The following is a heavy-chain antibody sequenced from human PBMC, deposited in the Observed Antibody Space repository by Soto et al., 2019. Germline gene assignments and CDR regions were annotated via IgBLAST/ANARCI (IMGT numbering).Heavy chain of an antibody. J-gene: IGHJ4*02. CDR3: AKDLEVAAAGYFFDH. D-gene: IGHD6-13*01. Sequence: PGGSLRLSCAASGLTFSNYGMHWVRQAPGKGLEWVSVIANDGGDKKYANSVKGRFTISRENAKNTMYLQMSSLRAEDTAVYYCAKDLEVAAAGYFFDHWGQGTLVTVSS. V-gene: IGHV3-30*18. CDR1: GLTFSNYG. CDR2: IANDGGDK.